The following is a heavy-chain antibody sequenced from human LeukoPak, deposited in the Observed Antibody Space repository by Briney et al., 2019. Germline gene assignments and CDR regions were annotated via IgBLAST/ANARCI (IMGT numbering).Heavy chain of an antibody. D-gene: IGHD6-19*01. Sequence: ASMKVSCKASGYTFTSYGISWVRQAPGQGLEWMGWISAYNGNTNYAQKLQGRVTMTTDTSTSTAYMELRSLRSDDTAVYYCARDGYSSGWPTFDYWGQGTLVTVSP. CDR3: ARDGYSSGWPTFDY. CDR1: GYTFTSYG. J-gene: IGHJ4*02. V-gene: IGHV1-18*01. CDR2: ISAYNGNT.